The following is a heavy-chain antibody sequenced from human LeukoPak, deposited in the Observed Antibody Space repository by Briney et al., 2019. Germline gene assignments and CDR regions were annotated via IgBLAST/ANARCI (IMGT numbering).Heavy chain of an antibody. V-gene: IGHV3-48*03. CDR3: ARGGTHIVVVPAAPPVVGGYDGAFDI. J-gene: IGHJ3*02. CDR1: GFTFSSYE. CDR2: ISSSGSTI. D-gene: IGHD2-2*01. Sequence: GGSLRLSCAASGFTFSSYEMNWVRQAPGKGLEWVSYISSSGSTIYYADSVKGRFTISRDNAKNSPYLQMNSLRAEDTAVYYCARGGTHIVVVPAAPPVVGGYDGAFDIWGQGTMVTVSP.